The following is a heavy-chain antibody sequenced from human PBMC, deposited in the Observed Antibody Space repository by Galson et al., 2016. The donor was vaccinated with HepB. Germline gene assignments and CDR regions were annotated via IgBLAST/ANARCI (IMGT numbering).Heavy chain of an antibody. CDR3: SKNGVGPYCSGTNCYPAMDV. CDR1: RFTFNTYH. D-gene: IGHD2-15*01. V-gene: IGHV1-46*02. Sequence: SVKVSCKASRFTFNTYHIHWVRQAPGQGLEWVGIINPKDGGTTYSLSFQDRVIMTGDTSTSTVYLELRNLRPEDTAVFYCSKNGVGPYCSGTNCYPAMDVWGQGTTVTVSS. J-gene: IGHJ6*02. CDR2: INPKDGGT.